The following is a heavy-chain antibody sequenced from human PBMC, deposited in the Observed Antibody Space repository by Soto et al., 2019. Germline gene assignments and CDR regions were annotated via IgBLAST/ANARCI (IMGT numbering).Heavy chain of an antibody. D-gene: IGHD2-15*01. V-gene: IGHV1-2*04. CDR2: INPNSGGT. Sequence: GASVKVSCKASGYTLTGYYMHWVRQAPGQGLEWMGWINPNSGGTNYTQKFQGWVTMTRDTSISTAYMELSRLRSDDTAVYYCARVLGYCSGGRVCSLVDAFDIWGQGTMVTVSS. CDR1: GYTLTGYY. J-gene: IGHJ3*02. CDR3: ARVLGYCSGGRVCSLVDAFDI.